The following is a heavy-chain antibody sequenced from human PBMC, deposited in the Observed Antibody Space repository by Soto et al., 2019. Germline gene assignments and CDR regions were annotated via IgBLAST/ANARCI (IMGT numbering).Heavy chain of an antibody. J-gene: IGHJ4*02. Sequence: GGSLRLSCAASGFTFSSYGMHWVRQAPGKGLEWVAVISYDGSNKYYADSVKGRFTISRDNSKNTLYLQMNSLRAEDTAVYYCAKSPFYSTVVTPIDYWGQGTLVTVSS. CDR3: AKSPFYSTVVTPIDY. V-gene: IGHV3-30*18. D-gene: IGHD2-21*02. CDR1: GFTFSSYG. CDR2: ISYDGSNK.